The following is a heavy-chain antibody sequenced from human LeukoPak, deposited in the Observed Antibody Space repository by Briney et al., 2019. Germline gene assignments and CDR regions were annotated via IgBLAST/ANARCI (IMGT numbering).Heavy chain of an antibody. V-gene: IGHV1-46*01. Sequence: ASVKVSCKASGYTFTSYYMHWVRQAPGQGLEWMGIINPSGGSTSYAQKFQGRVTMTRDTSTSTVYMELSSLRSEDTALYYCAKDMSGRYFDWLPIGDAFDIWGQGTMVTVSS. D-gene: IGHD3-9*01. CDR2: INPSGGST. J-gene: IGHJ3*02. CDR1: GYTFTSYY. CDR3: AKDMSGRYFDWLPIGDAFDI.